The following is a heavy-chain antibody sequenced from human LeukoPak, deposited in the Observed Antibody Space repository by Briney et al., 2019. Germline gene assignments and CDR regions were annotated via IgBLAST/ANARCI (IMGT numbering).Heavy chain of an antibody. J-gene: IGHJ6*04. Sequence: SETLSLTCTVSGCSISSSSDYWGWLRQPPGKGLEWIRSIYYSRSTYYNPSLKSRVTITGATSKNKFSLTLSSVTAADTAVYYCARHATTLRFLGSMDVWGKGTTVTVSS. CDR2: IYYSRST. CDR1: GCSISSSSDY. CDR3: ARHATTLRFLGSMDV. V-gene: IGHV4-39*01. D-gene: IGHD3-3*01.